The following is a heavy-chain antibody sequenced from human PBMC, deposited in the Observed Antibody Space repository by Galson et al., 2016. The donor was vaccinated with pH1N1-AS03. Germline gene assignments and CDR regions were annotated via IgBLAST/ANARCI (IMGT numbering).Heavy chain of an antibody. CDR3: AKGSGYCSDATCYRFDR. CDR2: IIGSGENT. D-gene: IGHD2-15*01. V-gene: IGHV3-23*01. J-gene: IGHJ4*02. CDR1: EFSFSRFA. Sequence: SLRLSCAASEFSFSRFAMAWVRQAPGKGLEWVSSIIGSGENTWYAESAKGRFTISRDNSTNTLYLQLNSLRAEDTALYYCAKGSGYCSDATCYRFDRWGQGTLVTVSS.